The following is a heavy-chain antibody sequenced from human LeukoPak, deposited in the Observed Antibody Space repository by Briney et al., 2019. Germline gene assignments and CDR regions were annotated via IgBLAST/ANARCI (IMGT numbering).Heavy chain of an antibody. V-gene: IGHV3-43*02. CDR2: ISGDGGRT. J-gene: IGHJ6*02. CDR3: AKDTALGTTLDV. Sequence: GGSLRLSCADSGFTFDDYAMQWVRQAPGKGLERVSLISGDGGRTYYADSVKGRFPISRNNSKNSLYLQMNSLRTEDTALYYCAKDTALGTTLDVWGQGTTVTVSS. CDR1: GFTFDDYA. D-gene: IGHD1-14*01.